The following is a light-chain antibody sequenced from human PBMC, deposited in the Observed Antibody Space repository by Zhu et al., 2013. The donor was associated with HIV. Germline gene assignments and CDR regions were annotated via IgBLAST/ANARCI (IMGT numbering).Light chain of an antibody. CDR3: QQLNSYPYS. Sequence: DIQMTQSPFAMSASVGDTVTITCRASQDITNSLAWFQQRPGKAPKVLIYAASTLQSGVPSRFSGSGSGTEFTLTISSLQPEDFATYYCQQLNSYPYSFGQGTKLEIK. CDR2: AAS. V-gene: IGKV1-17*03. J-gene: IGKJ2*03. CDR1: QDITNS.